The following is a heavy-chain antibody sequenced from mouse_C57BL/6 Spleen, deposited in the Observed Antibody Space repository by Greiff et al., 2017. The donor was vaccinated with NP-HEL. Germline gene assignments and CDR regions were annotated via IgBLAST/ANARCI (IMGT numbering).Heavy chain of an antibody. CDR2: INPSSGYT. CDR3: AKGPLTTVVATGGYYFDY. V-gene: IGHV1-4*01. Sequence: VMLVESGAELARPGASVKMSCKASGYTFTSYTMHWVKQRPGQGLEWIGYINPSSGYTKYNQKFKDKATLTADKSSSTAYMQLSSLTSEDSAVYYCAKGPLTTVVATGGYYFDYWGQGTTLTVSS. J-gene: IGHJ2*01. D-gene: IGHD1-1*01. CDR1: GYTFTSYT.